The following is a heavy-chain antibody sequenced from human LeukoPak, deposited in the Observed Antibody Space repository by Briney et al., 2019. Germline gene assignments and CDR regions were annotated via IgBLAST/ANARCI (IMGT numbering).Heavy chain of an antibody. Sequence: PSQTLSLTCTVSGGSISSGEYYWSWIRQPPGKGLEWIGYIYYSGSTYHNPSLKSRVTISVDTSKNRFSLKLSSVTAADTAVYYCASCWGWFDPWGQGTLVTVSS. J-gene: IGHJ5*02. CDR2: IYYSGST. V-gene: IGHV4-30-4*01. CDR1: GGSISSGEYY. D-gene: IGHD7-27*01. CDR3: ASCWGWFDP.